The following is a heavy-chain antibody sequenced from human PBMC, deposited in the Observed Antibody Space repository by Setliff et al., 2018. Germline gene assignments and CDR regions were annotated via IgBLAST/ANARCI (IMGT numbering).Heavy chain of an antibody. CDR3: ARGVSSVSWTPRY. CDR1: GDSMNDNH. CDR2: IYTSGGT. Sequence: SETLSLTCNVSGDSMNDNHWTWIRQPPGKGLEWIGYIYTSGGTNYNPSLKSRVTISVDMLKNQFSLKLSPVIAADTAVYYCARGVSSVSWTPRYWGRGILVTVSS. J-gene: IGHJ4*02. D-gene: IGHD6-19*01. V-gene: IGHV4-4*08.